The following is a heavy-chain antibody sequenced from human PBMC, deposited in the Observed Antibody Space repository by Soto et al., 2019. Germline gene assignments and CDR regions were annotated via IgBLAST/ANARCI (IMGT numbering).Heavy chain of an antibody. J-gene: IGHJ4*02. CDR1: GFTFSSYA. CDR3: AKDRDGSIFGVVITGHYFDY. V-gene: IGHV3-23*01. CDR2: ISGSGGST. D-gene: IGHD3-3*01. Sequence: GGSLRLSCAASGFTFSSYAMSWVRQAPGKGLEWVSAISGSGGSTYYADSVKGRFTISRDNSKNTLYLQMNSLRAEDTAVYYCAKDRDGSIFGVVITGHYFDYWGQGTLVTVSS.